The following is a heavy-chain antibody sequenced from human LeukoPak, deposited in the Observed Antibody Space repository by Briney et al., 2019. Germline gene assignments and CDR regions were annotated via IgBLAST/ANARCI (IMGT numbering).Heavy chain of an antibody. J-gene: IGHJ4*02. Sequence: SETLSLTCAVSGGSISSGGYSWSWIRQPPGKGLEWIGYIYHSGSTYYNPSLKSRVTISVDTSKNQFSLKLSSVTAADTAVYYCASEWTLTNWGQGTLVTVSS. CDR2: IYHSGST. CDR3: ASEWTLTN. D-gene: IGHD3/OR15-3a*01. V-gene: IGHV4-30-2*01. CDR1: GGSISSGGYS.